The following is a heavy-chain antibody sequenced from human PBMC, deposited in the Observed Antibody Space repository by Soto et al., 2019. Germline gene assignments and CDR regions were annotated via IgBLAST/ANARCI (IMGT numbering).Heavy chain of an antibody. D-gene: IGHD3-10*01. CDR3: ARAAMVRGVSSYNWFDP. V-gene: IGHV1-69*01. J-gene: IGHJ5*02. CDR1: GGTFSSYA. CDR2: IIPIFGTA. Sequence: QVQLVQSGAEVKKPGSSVKVSCKASGGTFSSYAISWVRQAPGQGLEWMGGIIPIFGTANYAQKFQGRVTITADESTSTAYMELSSLRSEDTAVYYCARAAMVRGVSSYNWFDPWGQGTLVTVSS.